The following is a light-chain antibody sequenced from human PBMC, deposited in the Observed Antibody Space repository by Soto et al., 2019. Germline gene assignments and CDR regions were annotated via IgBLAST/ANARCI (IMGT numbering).Light chain of an antibody. CDR2: GAS. J-gene: IGKJ1*01. CDR1: QSVSSYY. CDR3: QQYGSSPRT. Sequence: EIVLTQSPGTLSLSPGKRATLSCRASQSVSSYYLAWVQQKPGQPPRLLIYGASIRATGIPDRFSGSGSGTDFTLTISRLEPEDFAVYYCQQYGSSPRTFGQGTKVEIK. V-gene: IGKV3-20*01.